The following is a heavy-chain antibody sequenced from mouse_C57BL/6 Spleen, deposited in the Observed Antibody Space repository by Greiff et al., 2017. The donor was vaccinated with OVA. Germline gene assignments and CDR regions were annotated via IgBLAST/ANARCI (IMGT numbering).Heavy chain of an antibody. CDR3: VGYSNSDYYAMDY. CDR2: ISSGSSTI. D-gene: IGHD2-5*01. CDR1: GFTFSDYG. V-gene: IGHV5-17*01. Sequence: DVMLVESGGGLVKPGGSLKLSCAASGFTFSDYGMHWVRQAPEKGLEWVAYISSGSSTIYYADTVKGRFTISRDNAKNTLFLQMTSLRSEDTAMYYCVGYSNSDYYAMDYWGQGTSVTVSS. J-gene: IGHJ4*01.